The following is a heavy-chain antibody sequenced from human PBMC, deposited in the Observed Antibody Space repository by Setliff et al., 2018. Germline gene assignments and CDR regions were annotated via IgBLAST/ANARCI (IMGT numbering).Heavy chain of an antibody. CDR3: ARSEANGGHDPFDI. J-gene: IGHJ3*02. CDR1: GVFFRNYH. Sequence: PGGSLRLSCAVSGVFFRNYHVTWVRQAPGKGLEWVSSYSGSNDYITYADSVKGRFTISRDNAENSVYLQMNGLRADDTAVYYCARSEANGGHDPFDIWGQGTMVTVSS. V-gene: IGHV3-21*01. CDR2: YSGSNDYI. D-gene: IGHD5-12*01.